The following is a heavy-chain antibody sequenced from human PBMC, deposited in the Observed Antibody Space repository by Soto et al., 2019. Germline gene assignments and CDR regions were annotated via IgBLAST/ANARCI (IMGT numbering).Heavy chain of an antibody. J-gene: IGHJ5*02. Sequence: QLQLQESGPGLVKPSETLSLTCTVSGGSISSSSYYWGWIRQPPGKGLEWIGSIYYSGSTYYNPSPKSRVAISVDTAKNQYSPKLRALTAADTDVYYCARQKRPVSGYDNYWFDPGGQGTLVTVSS. CDR3: ARQKRPVSGYDNYWFDP. CDR1: GGSISSSSYY. CDR2: IYYSGST. V-gene: IGHV4-39*01. D-gene: IGHD5-12*01.